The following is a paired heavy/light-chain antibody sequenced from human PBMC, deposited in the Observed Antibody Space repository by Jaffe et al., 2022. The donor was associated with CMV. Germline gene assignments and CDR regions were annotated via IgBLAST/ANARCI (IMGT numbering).Heavy chain of an antibody. CDR1: GGSIRYNY. J-gene: IGHJ3*02. V-gene: IGHV4-59*08. Sequence: QVQLQESGPGLVKPSETLSLTCTVSGGSIRYNYWSWIRLPPGKGLEWIGCLYFSGSANYNPSLKSRGTISVDTSKNQFSLRLTSVTAADTAMYYCARHFDEGELQSHDAFDIWGQGTMVIVSS. CDR3: ARHFDEGELQSHDAFDI. D-gene: IGHD3-16*01. CDR2: LYFSGSA.
Light chain of an antibody. V-gene: IGKV4-1*01. CDR1: RSLLYSSNNKIY. Sequence: DIVMTQSPDSLAVSLGERATINCKPSRSLLYSSNNKIYLAWYQQKVGQPPKLLIHWASIRESGVPDRFSGSGSGTDFTLTISSLQAEDVAVYYCQQYYTTPWTFGQGTKVEIK. CDR3: QQYYTTPWT. J-gene: IGKJ1*01. CDR2: WAS.